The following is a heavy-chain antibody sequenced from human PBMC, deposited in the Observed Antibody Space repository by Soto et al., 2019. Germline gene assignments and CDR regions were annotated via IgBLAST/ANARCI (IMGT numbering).Heavy chain of an antibody. J-gene: IGHJ3*02. CDR2: IIPILGIA. D-gene: IGHD6-19*01. CDR1: GGTFSSYT. CDR3: ARDCGYSSVCRDAFDI. V-gene: IGHV1-69*08. Sequence: QVQLVQSGAEVKKPGSSVKVSCKASGGTFSSYTISWVRQAPGQGLEWMGRIIPILGIANYAQKFQGRVTITADKSTSTAYMELSSLRSEDTAVYYCARDCGYSSVCRDAFDIWGQGTMVTVSS.